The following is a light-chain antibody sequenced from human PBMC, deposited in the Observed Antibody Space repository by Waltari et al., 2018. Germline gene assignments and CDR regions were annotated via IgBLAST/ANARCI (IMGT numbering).Light chain of an antibody. J-gene: IGKJ2*01. Sequence: DIVMTQSPDSLAVSLGERATVHCRSSQSVLYSSNNNNYLTWYQQKPGQPPKLLIYWASTRESGVPDRFSGSGSGKDFTLTISSLQAEDVAVYYCQQYFSAPYTFGQGTKLEIK. CDR2: WAS. V-gene: IGKV4-1*01. CDR3: QQYFSAPYT. CDR1: QSVLYSSNNNNY.